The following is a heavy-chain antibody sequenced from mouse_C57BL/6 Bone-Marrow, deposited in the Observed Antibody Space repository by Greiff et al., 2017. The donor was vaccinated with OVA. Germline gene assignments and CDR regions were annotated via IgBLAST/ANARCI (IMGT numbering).Heavy chain of an antibody. CDR1: GYTFTSYW. CDR3: ARRTGDYYAMDY. D-gene: IGHD4-1*01. Sequence: QVQLKQPGAELVRPGSSVKLSCKASGYTFTSYWMDWVKQRPGQGLEWIGNIYPSDSETHYNQKFKDKATLTVDKSSSTAYMQLSSLTSEDSAVYYCARRTGDYYAMDYWGQGTSVTVSS. J-gene: IGHJ4*01. CDR2: IYPSDSET. V-gene: IGHV1-61*01.